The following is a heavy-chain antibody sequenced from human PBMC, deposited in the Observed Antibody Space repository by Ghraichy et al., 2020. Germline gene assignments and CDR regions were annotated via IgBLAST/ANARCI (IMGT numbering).Heavy chain of an antibody. CDR3: ARYTVTKEERGDWFDP. J-gene: IGHJ5*02. CDR2: IYYSGST. D-gene: IGHD4-17*01. V-gene: IGHV4-31*03. Sequence: SETLSLTCTVSGGSISSGGYYWSWIRQHPGKGLEWIGYIYYSGSTYYNPSLKSRVTISVDTSKNQFSLKLSSVTAADTAVYYCARYTVTKEERGDWFDPWGQGTLVTVSS. CDR1: GGSISSGGYY.